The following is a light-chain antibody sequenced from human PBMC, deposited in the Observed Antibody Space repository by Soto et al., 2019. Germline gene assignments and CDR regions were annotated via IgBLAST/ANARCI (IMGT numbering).Light chain of an antibody. CDR3: QQYDGCPALT. V-gene: IGKV3-15*01. CDR2: GAS. Sequence: EKALTQSPVTLSLSPGERATLSCRASQSVSSNLAWYQQRPGQAPRLLIYGASTRASGVPDRFSGSGSGTEFILTISSLQSEDSAVYYCQQYDGCPALTFGGGTKVDIK. CDR1: QSVSSN. J-gene: IGKJ4*01.